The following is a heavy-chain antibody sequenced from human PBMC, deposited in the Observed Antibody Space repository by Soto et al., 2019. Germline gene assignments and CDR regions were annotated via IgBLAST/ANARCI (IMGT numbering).Heavy chain of an antibody. V-gene: IGHV4-39*01. D-gene: IGHD2-2*01. J-gene: IGHJ6*03. CDR1: DGSISSSSYY. CDR2: IYYSGST. CDR3: ARDVVVVPAAPTSRYYYYYMDV. Sequence: PSETLSLTCPVSDGSISSSSYYWGWIRQPPGKGLEWIGSIYYSGSTYYNPSLKSRVTISVDTSKNQFSLKLSSVTAADTAVYYCARDVVVVPAAPTSRYYYYYMDVWGKGTTVTVSS.